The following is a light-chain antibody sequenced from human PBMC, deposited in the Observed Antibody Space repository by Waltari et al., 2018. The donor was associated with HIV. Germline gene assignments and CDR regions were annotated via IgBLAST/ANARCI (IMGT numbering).Light chain of an antibody. Sequence: QSVLTQPPSASGTPGQRVTISCSGSSSNIGSHSVNWYQQRPGTAPKLLIYTNVQRPSGVPDRFSGSKSGTSASLAITGLQSKDEADYYCAAWDDSLIGVIFGGGTKLTVL. CDR2: TNV. V-gene: IGLV1-44*01. CDR3: AAWDDSLIGVI. CDR1: SSNIGSHS. J-gene: IGLJ2*01.